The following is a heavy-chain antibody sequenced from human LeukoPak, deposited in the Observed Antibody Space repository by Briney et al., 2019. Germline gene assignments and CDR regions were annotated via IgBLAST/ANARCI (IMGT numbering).Heavy chain of an antibody. CDR3: ARDYYDSSGYNFDY. V-gene: IGHV1-2*02. Sequence: GASVKVSCKASGYTFTGYYMHWARQAPGQGLEWMGWINPNSGGTNYAQKFQGRVTMTRDTSISTAYMELSRLRSDDTAVYYCARDYYDSSGYNFDYWGQGTLVTVSS. CDR2: INPNSGGT. J-gene: IGHJ4*02. D-gene: IGHD3-22*01. CDR1: GYTFTGYY.